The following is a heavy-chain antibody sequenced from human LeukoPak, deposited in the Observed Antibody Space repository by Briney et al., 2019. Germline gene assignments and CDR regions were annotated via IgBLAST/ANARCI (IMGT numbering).Heavy chain of an antibody. V-gene: IGHV3-23*01. CDR3: AKDPTVGTTNYFDY. Sequence: GGSLRVSCAASGFTFSSYAMSWVRQAPGNGLEWVSAISGSGGSTDYADSVKGRFTISRDNSKNTLYLQMNSLRAEDTAIYYCAKDPTVGTTNYFDYWGQGTLVTVSS. D-gene: IGHD1-26*01. CDR1: GFTFSSYA. J-gene: IGHJ4*02. CDR2: ISGSGGST.